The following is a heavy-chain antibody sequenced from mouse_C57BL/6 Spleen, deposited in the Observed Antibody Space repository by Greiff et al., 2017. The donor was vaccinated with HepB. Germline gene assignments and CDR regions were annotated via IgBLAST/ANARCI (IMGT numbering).Heavy chain of an antibody. J-gene: IGHJ4*01. V-gene: IGHV1-54*01. CDR1: GYAFTNYL. CDR3: ARTEGAMDY. Sequence: QVQLQQSGAELVRPGTSVKVSCKASGYAFTNYLIEWVKQRPGKGLEWIGVLNPGSGGTNYNEKFKGKATLTAYKSSSTAYIQLSSLTSEDSAVYSCARTEGAMDYWGQGTSVTVSS. CDR2: LNPGSGGT.